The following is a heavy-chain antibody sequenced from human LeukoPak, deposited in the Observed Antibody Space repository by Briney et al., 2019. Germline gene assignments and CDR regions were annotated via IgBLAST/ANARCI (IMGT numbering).Heavy chain of an antibody. Sequence: PGGSLRLSCEASGFTFSTYSMNWASQAPGKGLEWVSYISGGSSTIYYADSVKGRFTISRDNAKNSLYLQMNSLRAEDTAVYYCARYGSSWSFDYWGQGTLVTVSA. V-gene: IGHV3-48*01. D-gene: IGHD6-13*01. CDR2: ISGGSSTI. CDR1: GFTFSTYS. J-gene: IGHJ4*02. CDR3: ARYGSSWSFDY.